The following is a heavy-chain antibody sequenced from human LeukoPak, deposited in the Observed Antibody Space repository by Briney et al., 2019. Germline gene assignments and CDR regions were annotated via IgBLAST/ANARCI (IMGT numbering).Heavy chain of an antibody. CDR2: ISTHSTYT. CDR1: GFIFSDYS. V-gene: IGHV3-11*05. CDR3: AKASSRWYFDG. D-gene: IGHD6-13*01. J-gene: IGHJ4*02. Sequence: TGGSLRLSCAASGFIFSDYSMSWIRQAPGKGLEWVSYISTHSTYTHYADSVRGRFTISRDNAKNSLYLQMNSLRAEDTAVYYCAKASSRWYFDGWGQGTLVTVSS.